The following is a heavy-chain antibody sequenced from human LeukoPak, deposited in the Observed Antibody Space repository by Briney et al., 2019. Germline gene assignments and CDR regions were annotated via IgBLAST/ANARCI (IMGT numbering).Heavy chain of an antibody. CDR3: ARDWVPPAFDI. CDR2: ISSSSSYI. CDR1: GFTFSSYD. D-gene: IGHD3-10*01. Sequence: GGSLRLSCAASGFTFSSYDMHWVRQAPGKGLEWVSSISSSSSYIYYADSVKGRFTISRDNAKNSLYLQMNSLRAEDTAVYYCARDWVPPAFDIWGQGTMVTVSS. J-gene: IGHJ3*02. V-gene: IGHV3-21*01.